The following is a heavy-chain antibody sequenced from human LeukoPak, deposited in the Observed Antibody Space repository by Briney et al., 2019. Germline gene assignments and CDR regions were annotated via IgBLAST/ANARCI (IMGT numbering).Heavy chain of an antibody. CDR2: IKQHGSEK. D-gene: IGHD5-12*01. J-gene: IGHJ4*02. Sequence: GGSLRLSCAASGFTFSSFWMTWVRQAPGKGLEWVANIKQHGSEKNYVDSVKGRFAISRDDAKNSLYLQMNSLRAEDTAVYYCVRDGGNSGYDLLGLWGQGTLVTVAS. CDR3: VRDGGNSGYDLLGL. V-gene: IGHV3-7*03. CDR1: GFTFSSFW.